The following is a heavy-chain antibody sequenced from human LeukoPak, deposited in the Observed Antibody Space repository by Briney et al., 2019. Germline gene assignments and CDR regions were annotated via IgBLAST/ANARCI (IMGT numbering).Heavy chain of an antibody. V-gene: IGHV5-51*01. J-gene: IGHJ4*02. CDR1: GYSFTTYW. CDR2: ICPGDSDS. D-gene: IGHD3-22*01. Sequence: GESLKISCKGSGYSFTTYWIGWVRQMPGKGLEWVGIICPGDSDSRYSPAFQGQVTISADKSISTAYLQWSSLKASDTAMYYCARHNYYDSSPPDYWGQGTLVTVSS. CDR3: ARHNYYDSSPPDY.